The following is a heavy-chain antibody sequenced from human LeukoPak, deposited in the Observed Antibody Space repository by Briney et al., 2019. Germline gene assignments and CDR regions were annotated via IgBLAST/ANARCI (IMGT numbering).Heavy chain of an antibody. D-gene: IGHD3-22*01. CDR1: GYTLTELS. V-gene: IGHV1-24*01. CDR3: ARVQDYYDSSGYYYDDAFDI. J-gene: IGHJ3*02. Sequence: ASVKVSYKVSGYTLTELSMHWVRQAPGKGLEWMGGFDPEDGETIYAQKFQGRVTMTRDMSTSTVYMELSSLRSEDTAVYYCARVQDYYDSSGYYYDDAFDIWGQGTMVTVSS. CDR2: FDPEDGET.